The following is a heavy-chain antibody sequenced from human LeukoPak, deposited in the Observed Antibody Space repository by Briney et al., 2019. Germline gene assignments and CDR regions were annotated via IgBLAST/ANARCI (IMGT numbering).Heavy chain of an antibody. CDR2: MNPNSGNT. Sequence: GASVKVSCKASGYTFTSYDINWVRQATGQGLEWMGWMNPNSGNTGYAQKFQGRVTITRNTSISTAYMELSSLRSEDTAVYYCARSLSSSSWYGVYYYYYMDVWGKGTTVTVSS. J-gene: IGHJ6*03. CDR3: ARSLSSSSWYGVYYYYYMDV. V-gene: IGHV1-8*03. D-gene: IGHD6-13*01. CDR1: GYTFTSYD.